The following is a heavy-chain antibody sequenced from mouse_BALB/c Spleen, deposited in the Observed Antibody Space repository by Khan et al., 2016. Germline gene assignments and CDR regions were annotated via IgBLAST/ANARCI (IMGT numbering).Heavy chain of an antibody. CDR2: IDPANGNT. V-gene: IGHV14-3*02. D-gene: IGHD2-1*01. J-gene: IGHJ3*01. CDR3: ASVYYPC. CDR1: GFNIKDTY. Sequence: VRLQQSGAELVKPGASVKLSCTASGFNIKDTYMHWVKQRPEQGLEWIGRIDPANGNTKYDPKFQGKATITADTSSNTAYLQLSSLTSEDTAVYYCASVYYPCWGQGTLVTVSA.